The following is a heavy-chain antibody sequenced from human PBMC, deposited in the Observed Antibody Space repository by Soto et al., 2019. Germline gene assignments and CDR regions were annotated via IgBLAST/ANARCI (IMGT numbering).Heavy chain of an antibody. Sequence: GGSLRLSCAASGFTFSSYSMNWVRQAPGKGLEWVSSISSSSSYIYYADSVKGRFTISRDNAKNSLYLQMNSLRAEDTAVYSCARDLVRGVNYYYGMDVWGQGTTVTVSS. D-gene: IGHD3-10*02. CDR1: GFTFSSYS. J-gene: IGHJ6*02. V-gene: IGHV3-21*01. CDR3: ARDLVRGVNYYYGMDV. CDR2: ISSSSSYI.